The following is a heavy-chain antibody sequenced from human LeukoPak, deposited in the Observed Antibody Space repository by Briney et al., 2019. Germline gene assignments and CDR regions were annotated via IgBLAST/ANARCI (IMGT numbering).Heavy chain of an antibody. J-gene: IGHJ6*02. CDR2: IYHSGST. Sequence: PSETLSLACAVSGGPISSSNWWSWVRQPPGKGLEWIGEIYHSGSTNYNPSLKSRVTISVDKSKNQFSLKLSSVTAADTAVYYCARNTANDYYYYGMDVWGQGTTVTVSS. CDR1: GGPISSSNW. V-gene: IGHV4-4*02. CDR3: ARNTANDYYYYGMDV.